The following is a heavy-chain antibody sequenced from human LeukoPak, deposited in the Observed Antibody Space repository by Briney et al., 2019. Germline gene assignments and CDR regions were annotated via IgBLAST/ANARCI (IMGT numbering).Heavy chain of an antibody. J-gene: IGHJ4*02. CDR1: GYTFTGYY. CDR3: ARDINIVVVVAATTFDY. D-gene: IGHD2-15*01. V-gene: IGHV1-2*02. CDR2: INPNSGGT. Sequence: ASVKVSCKASGYTFTGYYMHWVRQAPGQGLEWMGWINPNSGGTNYAQKFQGRVTTTRDTSISTAYMELSRLRSDDTAVYYCARDINIVVVVAATTFDYWGQGTLVTVSS.